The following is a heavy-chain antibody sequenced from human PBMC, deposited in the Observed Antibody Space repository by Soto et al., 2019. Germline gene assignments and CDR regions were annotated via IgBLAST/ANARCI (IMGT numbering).Heavy chain of an antibody. CDR2: ISSSSSYS. Sequence: QVQLVESGGGLVKPGGSLRLSCAASGFTFSDYYMSWIRQAPGKGLEWVSYISSSSSYSNYADSVKGRFTISRDNAKNSRYLQMNSLRAEDTAVYYCARAPYPHYGGNSVIVDWYFDLWGRGTLVTVSS. CDR1: GFTFSDYY. V-gene: IGHV3-11*06. D-gene: IGHD4-17*01. CDR3: ARAPYPHYGGNSVIVDWYFDL. J-gene: IGHJ2*01.